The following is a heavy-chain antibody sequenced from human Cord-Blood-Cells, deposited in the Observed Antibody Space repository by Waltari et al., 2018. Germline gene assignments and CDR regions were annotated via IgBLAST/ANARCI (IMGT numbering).Heavy chain of an antibody. V-gene: IGHV4-38-2*01. D-gene: IGHD5-18*01. J-gene: IGHJ4*02. CDR2: IYHSGST. CDR1: GYSISSGYS. Sequence: QVQLQESGPGLVKPSETLSLTCAVSGYSISSGYSWGWYRQPPGKGLEWIGSIYHSGSTYYNPSLKSRVTISVDTSKNQFSLKLSSVTAADTAVYYCASGYFHYFDYWGQGTLVTVSS. CDR3: ASGYFHYFDY.